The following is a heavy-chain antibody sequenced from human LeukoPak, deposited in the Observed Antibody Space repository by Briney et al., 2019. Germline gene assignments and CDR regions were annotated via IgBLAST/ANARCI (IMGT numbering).Heavy chain of an antibody. CDR1: GGSISSYY. V-gene: IGHV4-59*01. D-gene: IGHD3-9*01. Sequence: SETLSLTCTVSGGSISSYYWSWIRQPPGKGLEWIGYIYYSGSTNYNPSLKSRVTISVDTSKNQFSLKLSSVTAADTAVYYCARRNVLRYFDWLDYWGQGTLVTVSS. CDR3: ARRNVLRYFDWLDY. CDR2: IYYSGST. J-gene: IGHJ4*02.